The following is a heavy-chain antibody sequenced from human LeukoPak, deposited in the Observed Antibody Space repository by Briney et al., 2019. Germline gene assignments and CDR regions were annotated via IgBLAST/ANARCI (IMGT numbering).Heavy chain of an antibody. CDR1: GGSFSGYY. CDR2: ISHSGST. D-gene: IGHD1-26*01. V-gene: IGHV4-34*01. CDR3: ARHVRASYLRPFDY. J-gene: IGHJ4*02. Sequence: SETLSLTCAVYGGSFSGYYWSWIRQPPGKGLEWIGEISHSGSTNYNPSLKSRVTISVDTSKNQFSLKLSSVTAADTAVYYCARHVRASYLRPFDYWGQGTLVTVSS.